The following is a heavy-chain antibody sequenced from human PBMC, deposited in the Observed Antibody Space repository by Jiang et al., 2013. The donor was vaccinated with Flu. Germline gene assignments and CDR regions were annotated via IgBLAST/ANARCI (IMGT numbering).Heavy chain of an antibody. V-gene: IGHV1-2*02. CDR3: ARSSDYGSGSYWGDDAFDI. D-gene: IGHD3-10*01. J-gene: IGHJ3*02. Sequence: RQAPGQGLEWMGWINPNSGGTNYAQKFQGRVTMTRDTSISTAYMELSRLRSDDTAVYYCARSSDYGSGSYWGDDAFDIWGQGTMVTVSS. CDR2: INPNSGGT.